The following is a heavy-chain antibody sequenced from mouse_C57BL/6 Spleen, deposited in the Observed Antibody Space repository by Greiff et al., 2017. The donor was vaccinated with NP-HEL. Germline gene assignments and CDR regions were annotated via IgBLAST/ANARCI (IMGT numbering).Heavy chain of an antibody. J-gene: IGHJ4*01. CDR3: ARRTAQATWAYAMDY. CDR1: GYAFSSSW. Sequence: VQLQQSGPELVKPGASVKISCKASGYAFSSSWMNWVKQRPGKGLEWIGRIYPGDGDTNYNGKFKGKATLTADKSSSTAYMQLSSLTSEDSAVYFCARRTAQATWAYAMDYWGQGTSVTVSS. CDR2: IYPGDGDT. D-gene: IGHD3-2*02. V-gene: IGHV1-82*01.